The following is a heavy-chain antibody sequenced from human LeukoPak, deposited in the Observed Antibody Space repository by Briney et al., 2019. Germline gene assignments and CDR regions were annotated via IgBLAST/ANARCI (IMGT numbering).Heavy chain of an antibody. CDR3: ARDPATTVTTYAY. CDR2: IKQDGSEK. V-gene: IGHV3-7*01. J-gene: IGHJ4*02. D-gene: IGHD4-17*01. CDR1: GFTFSSYW. Sequence: GSLRLSCAASGFTFSSYWMSWVRQAPGKGLEWVANIKQDGSEKYYVDSVKGRFTISRDNAKNSLYLQMNSLRPEDTAVYYCARDPATTVTTYAYWGQGTLVTVSS.